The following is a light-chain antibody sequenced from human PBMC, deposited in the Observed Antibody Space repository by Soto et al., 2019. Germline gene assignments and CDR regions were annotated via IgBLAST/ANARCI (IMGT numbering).Light chain of an antibody. CDR1: QSVSRF. Sequence: EIVMTQSPATLSVSPGERVTLSCRASQSVSRFLAWYQQRPGQAPRLLIYDTSTRATGVPARFSGSGSGTEFSLTISSLQSEDFAVYYCQQYGNWPPCTFGQGTKLEVK. J-gene: IGKJ2*02. V-gene: IGKV3-15*01. CDR2: DTS. CDR3: QQYGNWPPCT.